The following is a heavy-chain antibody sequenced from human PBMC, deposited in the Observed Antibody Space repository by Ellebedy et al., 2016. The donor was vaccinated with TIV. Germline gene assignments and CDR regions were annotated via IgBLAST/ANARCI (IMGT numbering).Heavy chain of an antibody. CDR3: ARVLTHYYDSIEEDAFDI. D-gene: IGHD3-22*01. J-gene: IGHJ3*02. V-gene: IGHV1-3*01. CDR1: GYTFTSQT. Sequence: ASVKVSCKASGYTFTSQTMHWVRQAPGQRLEWMGRINAGNGNTKYSQKFQGRLTITRDTSASTAYMELSSLRSEDTAVYYCARVLTHYYDSIEEDAFDIWGQGTMVTVSS. CDR2: INAGNGNT.